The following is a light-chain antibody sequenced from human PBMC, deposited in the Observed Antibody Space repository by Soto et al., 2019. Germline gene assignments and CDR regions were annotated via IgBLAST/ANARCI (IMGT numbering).Light chain of an antibody. CDR2: GAS. CDR3: QQYGSSPCT. V-gene: IGKV3-20*01. Sequence: EIVLTQSPGTLSLSPGKRATLSCRASQSVSSSYLAWYQQKPGQAPRLLIYGASSRATGIPERFSGSGSGTDFTLTISRLEPEDFAVYYCQQYGSSPCTFGQGTKVDIK. J-gene: IGKJ1*01. CDR1: QSVSSSY.